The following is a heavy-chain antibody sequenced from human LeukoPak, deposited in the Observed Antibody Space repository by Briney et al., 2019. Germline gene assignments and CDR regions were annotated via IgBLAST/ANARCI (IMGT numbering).Heavy chain of an antibody. J-gene: IGHJ3*02. CDR2: ITGSSDYI. D-gene: IGHD7-27*01. V-gene: IGHV3-21*01. CDR1: GFTFSSYA. CDR3: ARAAPNWGDAFDS. Sequence: PGGSLTLSCAASGFTFSSYAMNWVRQPPGKGLEWVSCITGSSDYIEYAESVQGRFTVSRDNAKNSLYLEMNSLKAEDTAVYYCARAAPNWGDAFDSWGQGTMVTVSS.